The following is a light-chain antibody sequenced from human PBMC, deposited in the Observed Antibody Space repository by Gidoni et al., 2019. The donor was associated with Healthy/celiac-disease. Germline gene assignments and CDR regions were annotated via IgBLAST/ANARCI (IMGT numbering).Light chain of an antibody. V-gene: IGKV1-5*03. CDR1: QSISSW. CDR2: KAS. J-gene: IGKJ1*01. Sequence: DIQMTQSPSTLSASVGDRVTITYRASQSISSWLDWYQQKPGKAPKLLIYKASSLERGVPSRFSGSGASTEFTLPISSLQPEDFATYYCQQYNSSWTFGQGTKVEIK. CDR3: QQYNSSWT.